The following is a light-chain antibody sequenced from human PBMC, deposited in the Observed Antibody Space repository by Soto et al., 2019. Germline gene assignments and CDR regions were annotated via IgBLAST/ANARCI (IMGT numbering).Light chain of an antibody. CDR3: QQSYNTPFT. CDR1: QSISNY. CDR2: AAS. Sequence: DIQMTQSPSSLSASVGDRVTITCRASQSISNYLNWYQQKPGKAPNLVIYAASSLQSGAPSRFSRSVSGTDFTLTISSLQPEDFATYHCQQSYNTPFTFGGGTKVEIK. V-gene: IGKV1-39*01. J-gene: IGKJ4*01.